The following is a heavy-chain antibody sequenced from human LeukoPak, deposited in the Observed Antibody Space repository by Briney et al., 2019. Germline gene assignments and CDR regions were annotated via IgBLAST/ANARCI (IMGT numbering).Heavy chain of an antibody. Sequence: ASVKVSCKASGYTFISYFLHWVRQAPGQGLEWMGIINPSGGSTRYAQKFQGRVTMTRDTSTSTVYMELSSLRSEDTAVYYCARSGGDAIPPFDYWGQGTLVTV. V-gene: IGHV1-46*01. CDR3: ARSGGDAIPPFDY. CDR1: GYTFISYF. D-gene: IGHD2-21*02. CDR2: INPSGGST. J-gene: IGHJ4*02.